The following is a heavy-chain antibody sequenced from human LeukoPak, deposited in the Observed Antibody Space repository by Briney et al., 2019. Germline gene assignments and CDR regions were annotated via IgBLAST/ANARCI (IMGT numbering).Heavy chain of an antibody. CDR2: IYHSGST. Sequence: SETLSLTCAVSGYSSSSGYYWGWIRQPPGKGLEWIGSIYHSGSTYYNPSLKSRVTISVDTSKNQFSLKLSSVTAADTAVYYCVSYPGYWGQGTLVTVSS. V-gene: IGHV4-38-2*01. CDR3: VSYPGY. J-gene: IGHJ4*02. CDR1: GYSSSSGYY.